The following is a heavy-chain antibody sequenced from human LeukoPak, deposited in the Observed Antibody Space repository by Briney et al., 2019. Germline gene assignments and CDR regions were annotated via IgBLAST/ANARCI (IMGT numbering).Heavy chain of an antibody. J-gene: IGHJ4*02. CDR2: IKQDGSEK. Sequence: SGGSLRLSCAASGFTFSSYWMSWVRQAPGKGLEWVANIKQDGSEKYYVDSVKGRFTISRDNAKNSLYLQMNSLRAEDTAVYYCARALIEGGYDFPFDYWGQGTLVTVSS. CDR3: ARALIEGGYDFPFDY. CDR1: GFTFSSYW. D-gene: IGHD5-12*01. V-gene: IGHV3-7*01.